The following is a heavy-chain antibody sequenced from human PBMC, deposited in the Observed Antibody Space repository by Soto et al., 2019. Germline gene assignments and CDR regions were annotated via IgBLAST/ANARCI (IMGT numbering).Heavy chain of an antibody. CDR1: GYTFTSYD. J-gene: IGHJ6*02. CDR2: MNPKSGNT. V-gene: IGHV1-8*01. Sequence: QVQLVQSGAEVKKPGASVKVSCKASGYTFTSYDINWVRQATEQGLEWMGWMNPKSGNTGYAQKFPGRVNMTRNTSIRTAYMELSSLRSEDTAVYYCAILKGSNGMDVWGQGTTVTVSS. D-gene: IGHD3-10*01. CDR3: AILKGSNGMDV.